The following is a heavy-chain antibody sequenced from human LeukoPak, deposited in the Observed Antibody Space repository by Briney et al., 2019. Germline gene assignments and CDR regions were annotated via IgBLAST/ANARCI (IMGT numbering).Heavy chain of an antibody. J-gene: IGHJ5*02. CDR2: IYTSGST. CDR1: GGSISSYY. V-gene: IGHV4-4*07. Sequence: SETLSLTCTVSGGSISSYYWSWIRQPAGKGLEWIGRIYTSGSTNYNPSLKSRVTMSVDTSKNQFSLKLSSVTAADTAVYYCARTHYYGSGSYCWFDPWGQGTLVTVSS. D-gene: IGHD3-10*01. CDR3: ARTHYYGSGSYCWFDP.